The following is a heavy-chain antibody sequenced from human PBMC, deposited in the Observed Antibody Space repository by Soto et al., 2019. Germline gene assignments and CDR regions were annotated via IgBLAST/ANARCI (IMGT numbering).Heavy chain of an antibody. Sequence: VEMVQSGAEVKKPGASVKVSCKASGYTFTDYFIHWVRQAPGQGLEWMGWINRNSGGTTYERKFQGRVTMTSDTSTTTVYMDLSRLRSADTATYYCARDTKIPANAIHDGRWGQGTLVTVSS. CDR2: INRNSGGT. J-gene: IGHJ4*02. CDR1: GYTFTDYF. D-gene: IGHD2-2*01. V-gene: IGHV1-2*02. CDR3: ARDTKIPANAIHDGR.